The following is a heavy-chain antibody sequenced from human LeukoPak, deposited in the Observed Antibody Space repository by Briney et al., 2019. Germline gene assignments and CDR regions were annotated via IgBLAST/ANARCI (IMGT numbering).Heavy chain of an antibody. V-gene: IGHV1-8*01. CDR2: VSPKTGRT. CDR1: GYTFRIHD. D-gene: IGHD1-1*01. Sequence: GASVKVSCKASGYTFRIHDFNWVRQAPGQGLEWMGWVSPKTGRTGYAPKFQGRVYMTTNASLSTAYMELSSLRSDDTAVYFCARESVRDDGGFFPWGQGTLVTVSS. CDR3: ARESVRDDGGFFP. J-gene: IGHJ5*02.